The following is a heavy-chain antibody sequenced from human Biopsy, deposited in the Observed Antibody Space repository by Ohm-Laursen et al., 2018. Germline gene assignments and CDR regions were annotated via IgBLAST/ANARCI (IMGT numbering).Heavy chain of an antibody. CDR2: ISDSGGST. V-gene: IGHV3-23*01. D-gene: IGHD3-10*02. J-gene: IGHJ4*02. CDR3: AKDVFGGFSGSTDYYAYYFDS. CDR1: GFTFSSFA. Sequence: SLRLSCSASGFTFSSFAMSWVRQAPGKGLVWVSGISDSGGSTHYADSVKGRFSISRDTSKNTLYLQMNSLRAKDTAVYYCAKDVFGGFSGSTDYYAYYFDSWGQGTLVTVSS.